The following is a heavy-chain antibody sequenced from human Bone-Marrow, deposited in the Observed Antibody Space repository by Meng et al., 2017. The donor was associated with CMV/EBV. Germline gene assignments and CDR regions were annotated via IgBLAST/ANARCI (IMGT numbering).Heavy chain of an antibody. CDR1: GHTFTRNG. D-gene: IGHD4-23*01. J-gene: IGHJ4*02. V-gene: IGHV1-18*01. CDR3: ARGGWEGYGGNPFGY. Sequence: ASVKVSCKASGHTFTRNGISWVRQAPGQGLEWVGWISAFNGNTNYAQKFQGRVTMTTDTSTSTAYMELRSLRSDDTAVYYCARGGWEGYGGNPFGYWGQGTLVTVSS. CDR2: ISAFNGNT.